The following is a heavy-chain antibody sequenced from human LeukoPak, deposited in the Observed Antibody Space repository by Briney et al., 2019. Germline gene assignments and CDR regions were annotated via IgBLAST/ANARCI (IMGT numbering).Heavy chain of an antibody. V-gene: IGHV3-21*01. Sequence: GGSLRLSCAASGFTFSSYSMNWVRQAPGKGLEWVSSISSSSSYIYYADSVKGRFTISRDNAKNSLYLRMNSLRAEDTAVYYCARGATVTDAFDIWGQGTMVTVSS. CDR2: ISSSSSYI. J-gene: IGHJ3*02. CDR1: GFTFSSYS. D-gene: IGHD4-17*01. CDR3: ARGATVTDAFDI.